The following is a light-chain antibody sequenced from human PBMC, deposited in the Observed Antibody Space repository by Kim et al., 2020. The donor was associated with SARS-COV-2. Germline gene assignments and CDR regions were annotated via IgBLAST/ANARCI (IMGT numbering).Light chain of an antibody. J-gene: IGKJ2*01. V-gene: IGKV1-12*01. Sequence: DIQMTQSPSSVSASVGDRVTITCRASQGVSSYLAWYQQRPGKAPELLIYSVSTLQRGVPSRFSGSGSGTDFTLTISSLQPEDFATYYCQQANTFPFTFGRGTKLEI. CDR2: SVS. CDR1: QGVSSY. CDR3: QQANTFPFT.